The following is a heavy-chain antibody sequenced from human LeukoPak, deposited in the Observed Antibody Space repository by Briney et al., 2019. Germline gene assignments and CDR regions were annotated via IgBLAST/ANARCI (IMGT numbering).Heavy chain of an antibody. CDR1: GYTFTSYD. Sequence: APVKVSCKASGYTFTSYDINWVRQAPGQGLEWMGRIIPILGIANYAQKFQGRVTITADKSTSTAYMELSSLRSEDAAVYYCASSGRYCSGGSCFRYWGQGTLVTVSS. V-gene: IGHV1-69*04. CDR3: ASSGRYCSGGSCFRY. D-gene: IGHD2-15*01. J-gene: IGHJ4*02. CDR2: IIPILGIA.